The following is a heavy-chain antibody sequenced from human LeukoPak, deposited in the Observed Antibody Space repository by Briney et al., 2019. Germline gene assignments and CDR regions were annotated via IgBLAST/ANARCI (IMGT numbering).Heavy chain of an antibody. J-gene: IGHJ4*02. CDR3: ARRSSWYDFDY. Sequence: GGSLRLSCAASGYTFSSYEMSWVRQAPGKGLEWSSYISGSGTTIYYADSVKGRFTISRDNAKNSLYLQMNSLRAEDTAVYYCARRSSWYDFDYWGQGTLVTVSS. CDR1: GYTFSSYE. V-gene: IGHV3-48*03. CDR2: ISGSGTTI. D-gene: IGHD6-13*01.